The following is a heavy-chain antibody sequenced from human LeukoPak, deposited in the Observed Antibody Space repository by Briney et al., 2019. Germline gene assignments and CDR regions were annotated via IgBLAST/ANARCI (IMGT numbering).Heavy chain of an antibody. Sequence: GGSLRLSCAASGFTFSSYSMNWVRQAPGKGLEWVSSISSSSSYIYYADSLKGRFTISRDNAKSSLYMQMNSLRAEDTAVYYCARRRVLGHDAFDIWGQGTMVTVSS. CDR1: GFTFSSYS. D-gene: IGHD6-6*01. CDR3: ARRRVLGHDAFDI. CDR2: ISSSSSYI. V-gene: IGHV3-21*01. J-gene: IGHJ3*02.